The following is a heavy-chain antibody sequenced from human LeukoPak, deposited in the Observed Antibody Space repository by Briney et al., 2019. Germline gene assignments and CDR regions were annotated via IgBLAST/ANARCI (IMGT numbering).Heavy chain of an antibody. CDR3: ARSTYYDYVWGSYRYTLDY. Sequence: AETLSLTCTVSGGSISSYYWSWIRQPPGKGLEWIGYIYYSGSTNYNPSLKSRVTISVDTSKNQFSLKLSSVTAADTAVYYCARSTYYDYVWGSYRYTLDYWGQGTLVTVSS. J-gene: IGHJ4*02. D-gene: IGHD3-16*02. CDR2: IYYSGST. CDR1: GGSISSYY. V-gene: IGHV4-59*01.